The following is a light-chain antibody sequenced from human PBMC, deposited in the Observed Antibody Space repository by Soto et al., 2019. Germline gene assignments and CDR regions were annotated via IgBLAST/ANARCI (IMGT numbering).Light chain of an antibody. CDR2: AAS. V-gene: IGKV1-39*01. J-gene: IGKJ1*01. CDR1: ETVSIY. Sequence: DIQMTQSPSSLSASVGDRVTIDCRANETVSIYLNWYQQKLGKAPKLLIYAASTLQTGVPSRFSGSGSGRDFTLTISSLQPDDFATYHCQQSFAAPPTFGQGTKVEVK. CDR3: QQSFAAPPT.